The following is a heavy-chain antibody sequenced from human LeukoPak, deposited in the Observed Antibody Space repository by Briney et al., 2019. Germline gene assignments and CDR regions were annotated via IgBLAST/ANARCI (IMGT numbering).Heavy chain of an antibody. CDR1: GYTFTVYY. CDR2: INPNSGGT. V-gene: IGHV1-2*02. CDR3: ATYQYDSGTYLDY. D-gene: IGHD3-10*01. J-gene: IGHJ4*02. Sequence: ASVTVSCTASGYTFTVYYIHWVRQAPGQGLEWMGWINPNSGGTNYAQKFQGRVTMTRDTSISTAYMELSSLRSDNTAVYYCATYQYDSGTYLDYWGQGTLVTVSS.